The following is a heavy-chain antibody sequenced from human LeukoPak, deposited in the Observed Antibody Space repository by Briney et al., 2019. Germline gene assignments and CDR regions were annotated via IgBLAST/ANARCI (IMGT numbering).Heavy chain of an antibody. CDR3: AGAPNQHYFDY. J-gene: IGHJ4*02. CDR1: SASITNYY. Sequence: PSETLSLTCTVSSASITNYYWSWIRQPPGKGLEYIGHIYCTGTTDYNPSLKSRVTMSVDTSKNQFSLSLISVTASDTAVYFCAGAPNQHYFDYWGQGTLVAVSS. CDR2: IYCTGTT. V-gene: IGHV4-59*01.